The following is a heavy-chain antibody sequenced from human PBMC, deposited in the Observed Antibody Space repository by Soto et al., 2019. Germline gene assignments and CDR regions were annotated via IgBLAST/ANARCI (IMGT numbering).Heavy chain of an antibody. CDR1: GYTFTSYG. D-gene: IGHD5-12*01. Sequence: ASVKVSCKAPGYTFTSYGISWVRQAPGQGLEWMGWISAYNGNTNYAQKLQGRVTMTTDTSTSTAYMELRSLRSDDTAVYYCARVATINPYYYMDVWGKGTTVTVSS. J-gene: IGHJ6*03. CDR2: ISAYNGNT. CDR3: ARVATINPYYYMDV. V-gene: IGHV1-18*01.